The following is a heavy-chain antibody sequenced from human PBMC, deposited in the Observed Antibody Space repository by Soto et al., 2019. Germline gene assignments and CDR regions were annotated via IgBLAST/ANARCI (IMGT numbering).Heavy chain of an antibody. CDR1: GGSISSYY. CDR2: IYYSGST. CDR3: ARDGWVTMVRGVPYYYYGMDV. Sequence: SETLSLTCTVSGGSISSYYWSWIRQPPGKGLEWIGYIYYSGSTNYNPSLKSRVTISVDTSKNQFSLKLSSVTAADTAVYYCARDGWVTMVRGVPYYYYGMDVWGQGTKVTVSS. J-gene: IGHJ6*02. D-gene: IGHD3-10*01. V-gene: IGHV4-59*01.